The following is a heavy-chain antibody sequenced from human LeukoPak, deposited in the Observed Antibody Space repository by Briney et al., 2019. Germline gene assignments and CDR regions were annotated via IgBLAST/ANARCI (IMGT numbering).Heavy chain of an antibody. Sequence: ASVKVSCKASGYTFTSYYMHWVRQAPGQGLKWMGIINPSGGSTSYAQKFQGRVTMTRDTSTSTVYMELSSLRSEDTAVYYCARDLFSGTRGAPEGDYWGQGTLVTVSS. CDR1: GYTFTSYY. D-gene: IGHD1-14*01. CDR2: INPSGGST. CDR3: ARDLFSGTRGAPEGDY. J-gene: IGHJ4*02. V-gene: IGHV1-46*01.